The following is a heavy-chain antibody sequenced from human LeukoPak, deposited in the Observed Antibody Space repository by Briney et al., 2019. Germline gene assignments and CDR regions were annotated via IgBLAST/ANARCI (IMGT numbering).Heavy chain of an antibody. J-gene: IGHJ3*02. CDR3: ARDPGAVAEAFDI. CDR1: GFIFSTYP. Sequence: GGSLRLSCSASGFIFSTYPMHWVRQAPGKGLEYVSAISSNGGSTYYADSVKGRFTISRDNSKNTLFLQMNSLRPEDTAVYYCARDPGAVAEAFDIWGQGTMVTVSS. V-gene: IGHV3-64*04. D-gene: IGHD6-19*01. CDR2: ISSNGGST.